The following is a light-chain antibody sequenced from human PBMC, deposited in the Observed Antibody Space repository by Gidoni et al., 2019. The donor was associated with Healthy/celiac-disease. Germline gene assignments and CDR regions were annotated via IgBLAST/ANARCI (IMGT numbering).Light chain of an antibody. CDR3: MQGTHWPRT. V-gene: IGKV2-30*01. Sequence: DVVMTQSPHSLPVTLGQPASISCRSSQSLVYSDGNTYVNWFQQRPGQSPRRLIYKVSNRDSVVPDRFSGSGSGTDFTLKISRVEAEDVGVYYCMQGTHWPRTFGQGTKVEIK. J-gene: IGKJ1*01. CDR2: KVS. CDR1: QSLVYSDGNTY.